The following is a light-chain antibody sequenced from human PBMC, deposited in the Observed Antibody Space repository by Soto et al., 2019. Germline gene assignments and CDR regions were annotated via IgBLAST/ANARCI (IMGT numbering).Light chain of an antibody. Sequence: QSARTQPASVSGSPGQSITISCSGTSSDIGSYDHVAWYQQFPGKSPKLIIYAVSDRPSGVSDRFSGSKSGISASLTISGLQTEDEADYYCISYTDRQSYLFGTGTKVT. CDR1: SSDIGSYDH. J-gene: IGLJ1*01. V-gene: IGLV2-14*03. CDR3: ISYTDRQSYL. CDR2: AVS.